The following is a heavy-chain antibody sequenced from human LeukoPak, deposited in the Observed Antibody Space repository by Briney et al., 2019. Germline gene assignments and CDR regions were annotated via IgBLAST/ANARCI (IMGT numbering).Heavy chain of an antibody. CDR1: GFTFSAYH. D-gene: IGHD4-23*01. V-gene: IGHV3-74*01. Sequence: PGGSLRLSCASSGFTFSAYHMNWVRQAPGKGLVWVSRIASDGSSTTYADSVKGRFSISRDNAKNTLYLQMNSLRVEDTAVYYCARGRPHGNDYWGQGTLVTVSS. J-gene: IGHJ4*02. CDR2: IASDGSST. CDR3: ARGRPHGNDY.